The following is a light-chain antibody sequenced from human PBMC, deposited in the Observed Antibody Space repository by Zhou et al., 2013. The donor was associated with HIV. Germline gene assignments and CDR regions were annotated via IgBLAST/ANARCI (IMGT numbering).Light chain of an antibody. CDR3: QHFSANHVT. CDR1: HDVGNS. Sequence: IQMTQSPPSLSTYVGDRVTITCRASHDVGNSLAWFQQRPGKAPKSLIYAASRSQSGVPSRFSGSGSGTDFTLTIDGLQPEDFASYYCQHFSANHVTFGQGARLEIK. J-gene: IGKJ5*01. V-gene: IGKV1-16*01. CDR2: AAS.